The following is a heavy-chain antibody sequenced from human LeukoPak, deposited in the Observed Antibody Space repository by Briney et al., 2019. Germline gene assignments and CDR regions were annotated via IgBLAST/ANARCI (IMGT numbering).Heavy chain of an antibody. CDR3: AKEGRYGDYFDY. CDR1: GFTFSSYG. V-gene: IGHV3-30*18. CDR2: ISNDGSNK. Sequence: GGSLRLSCAASGFTFSSYGIYWVRQAPGKGLEWVAVISNDGSNKYYADSVKGRFTISRDNSKNTVYLQMNSLRPDDTAVYYCAKEGRYGDYFDYWGQGTLVTVSS. D-gene: IGHD4-17*01. J-gene: IGHJ4*02.